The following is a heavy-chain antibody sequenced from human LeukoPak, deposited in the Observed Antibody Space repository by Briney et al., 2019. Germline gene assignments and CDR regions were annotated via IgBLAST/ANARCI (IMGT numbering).Heavy chain of an antibody. CDR1: GGSISSGSYY. D-gene: IGHD5-24*01. Sequence: SETLSLTCTVSGGSISSGSYYWSWIRQPAGKGLEWIGRIYTSGSTYYNPSLKSRVTISVDTSKNQFSLKLTSVTAADTAVYYCARSAAGGRRDIDYWGQGTLVTVSS. J-gene: IGHJ4*02. V-gene: IGHV4-61*02. CDR3: ARSAAGGRRDIDY. CDR2: IYTSGST.